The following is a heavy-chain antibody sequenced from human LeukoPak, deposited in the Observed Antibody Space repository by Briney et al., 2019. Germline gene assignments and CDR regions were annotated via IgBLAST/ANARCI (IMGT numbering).Heavy chain of an antibody. CDR2: ISYDGINT. Sequence: GGSLRLSCAASGFTFSTYAMHWVRQAPGKGLEWLAIISYDGINTYYADSVKGRFTISRDNSKNTLYLQMNSLRAEDTAVYYCARALPSGSYYSPYYYYYGMDVWGQGTTVTVSS. J-gene: IGHJ6*02. CDR3: ARALPSGSYYSPYYYYYGMDV. D-gene: IGHD3-10*01. V-gene: IGHV3-30-3*01. CDR1: GFTFSTYA.